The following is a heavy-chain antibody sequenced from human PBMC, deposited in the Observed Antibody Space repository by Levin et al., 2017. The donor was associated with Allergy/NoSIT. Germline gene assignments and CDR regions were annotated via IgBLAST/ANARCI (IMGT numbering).Heavy chain of an antibody. CDR3: AGCGGSCYSEYNWFDP. CDR1: GGTFSSYA. J-gene: IGHJ5*02. V-gene: IGHV1-69*01. D-gene: IGHD2-15*01. Sequence: PGESLKISCKASGGTFSSYAISWVRQAPGQGLEWMGGIIPIFGTANYAQKFQGRVTITADESTSTAYMELSSLRSEDTAVYYCAGCGGSCYSEYNWFDPWGQGTLVTVSS. CDR2: IIPIFGTA.